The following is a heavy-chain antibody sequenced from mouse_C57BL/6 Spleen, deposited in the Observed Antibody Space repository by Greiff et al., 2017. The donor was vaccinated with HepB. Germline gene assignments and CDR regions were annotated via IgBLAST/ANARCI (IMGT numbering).Heavy chain of an antibody. CDR3: ARGDYDVLDY. CDR1: GYTFTSYW. CDR2: IYPGSGST. Sequence: QVHVKQPGAELVKPGASVKMSCKASGYTFTSYWITWVKQRPGQGLEWIGDIYPGSGSTNYNEKFKSKATLTVDTSSSTAYMQLSSLTSEDSAVYYCARGDYDVLDYWGQGTTLTVSS. D-gene: IGHD2-4*01. V-gene: IGHV1-55*01. J-gene: IGHJ2*01.